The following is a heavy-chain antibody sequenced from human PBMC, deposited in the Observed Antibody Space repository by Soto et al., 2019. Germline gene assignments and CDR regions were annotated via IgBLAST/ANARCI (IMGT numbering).Heavy chain of an antibody. CDR1: GGSISSYY. Sequence: PSETLSLTCTVSGGSISSYYWSWIRQPPGKGLEWIEYIYYSGSTNYNPSLKSRVTISVDTSKNQFSLKLSSVTAADTAVYYCERVPYHYTRGIYRPRWFDAWGQGTLVTVSS. CDR2: IYYSGST. J-gene: IGHJ5*02. CDR3: ERVPYHYTRGIYRPRWFDA. D-gene: IGHD3-16*02. V-gene: IGHV4-59*01.